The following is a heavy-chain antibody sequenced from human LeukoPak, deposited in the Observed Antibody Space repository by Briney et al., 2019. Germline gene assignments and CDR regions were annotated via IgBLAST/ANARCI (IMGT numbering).Heavy chain of an antibody. CDR3: ARSRNRAMTTVTTPEYFQH. J-gene: IGHJ1*01. D-gene: IGHD4-17*01. V-gene: IGHV4-34*01. Sequence: PSEILSLTCAVYGGSFSGYYWGWIRQPPGKGLEWIGEINHSGSTNYNPSLRSRVTISVDTSKNQFSLKLSSVTAADTAVYYCARSRNRAMTTVTTPEYFQHWGQGTLVTVSS. CDR2: INHSGST. CDR1: GGSFSGYY.